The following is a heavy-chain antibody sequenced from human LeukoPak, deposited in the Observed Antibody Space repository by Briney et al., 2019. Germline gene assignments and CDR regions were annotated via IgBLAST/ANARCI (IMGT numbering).Heavy chain of an antibody. V-gene: IGHV3-21*01. CDR1: GFTFSSYS. CDR3: ARDPPGATQSASGDY. CDR2: ISSSSSYI. Sequence: KAGGSLRLSRAASGFTFSSYSMNWVRQAPGKGLEWVSSISSSSSYIYYADSVKGRFAISRDNAKNSLYLQMNSLRAEDTAVYYCARDPPGATQSASGDYWGQGTLVTVSS. J-gene: IGHJ4*02. D-gene: IGHD6-25*01.